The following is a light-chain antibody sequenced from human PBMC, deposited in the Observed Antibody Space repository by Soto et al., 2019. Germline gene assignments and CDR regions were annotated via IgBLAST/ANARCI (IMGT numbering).Light chain of an antibody. J-gene: IGKJ4*01. Sequence: DIQMTQSPYSLSASVGDTVTITCRASQSIITYLNWYQQKPGKAPELLIYAASSLQSGVPLRFTGSGSGTDFTLTIISLQPEDFASYYCQQSYTTPLTFGGGTKVEIK. CDR2: AAS. CDR3: QQSYTTPLT. CDR1: QSIITY. V-gene: IGKV1-39*01.